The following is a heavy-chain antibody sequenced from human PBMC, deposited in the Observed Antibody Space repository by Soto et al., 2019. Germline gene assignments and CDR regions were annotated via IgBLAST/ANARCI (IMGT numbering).Heavy chain of an antibody. Sequence: GGSLRLSCSASGFTFSRYGLHWVLHAPGKWLEWVAVIWYDGSNKYYADSVKGRFNISRDNSKNTLYLQMNSLRAEETAVYYCESDSNQDSSGYYVRWGKGTMVTVSS. CDR1: GFTFSRYG. CDR3: ESDSNQDSSGYYVR. J-gene: IGHJ3*01. CDR2: IWYDGSNK. V-gene: IGHV3-33*01. D-gene: IGHD3-22*01.